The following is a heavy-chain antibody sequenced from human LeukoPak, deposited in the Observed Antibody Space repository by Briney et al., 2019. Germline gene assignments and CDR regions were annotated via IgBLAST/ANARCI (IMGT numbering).Heavy chain of an antibody. V-gene: IGHV1-69*04. CDR3: ATTQVYYYGMDV. Sequence: SVKVSCKASGGTFSSYAISWVRQAPGQGLEWMGRIIPILGIANYAQKFQGRVTITADKSTSTAYMEQSSLRSEDTAVYYCATTQVYYYGMDVWGQGTTVTVSS. CDR1: GGTFSSYA. CDR2: IIPILGIA. J-gene: IGHJ6*02.